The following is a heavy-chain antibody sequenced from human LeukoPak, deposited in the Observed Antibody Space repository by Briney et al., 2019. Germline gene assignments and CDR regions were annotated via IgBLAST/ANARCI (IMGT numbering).Heavy chain of an antibody. J-gene: IGHJ4*02. CDR2: ISSSEST. Sequence: SETLSLTCTVSGGSISSFSYYWEWVRQPPGLGLEWIGRISSSESTYYNPSLKSRTTMSVDTSKNQFSLRLNSLTAAETAVYYCARRYYGSLSYPAYFDYWGQGTLVTVS. V-gene: IGHV4-39*01. CDR1: GGSISSFSYY. D-gene: IGHD3-10*01. CDR3: ARRYYGSLSYPAYFDY.